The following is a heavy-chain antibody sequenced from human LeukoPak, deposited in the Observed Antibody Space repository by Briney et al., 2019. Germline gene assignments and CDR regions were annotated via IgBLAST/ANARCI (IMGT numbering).Heavy chain of an antibody. CDR2: IYYSGST. CDR3: ARAHYSSSWYVGYYYYYMDV. V-gene: IGHV4-59*01. Sequence: PSETLSLTCTVSGGSISSYYWSWIRQPPGKGLEWIGYIYYSGSTNYNPSLKSRVTISVDTSKNQFSLKLSSVTAADTAVYYCARAHYSSSWYVGYYYYYMDVWGKGTTVTISS. D-gene: IGHD6-13*01. J-gene: IGHJ6*03. CDR1: GGSISSYY.